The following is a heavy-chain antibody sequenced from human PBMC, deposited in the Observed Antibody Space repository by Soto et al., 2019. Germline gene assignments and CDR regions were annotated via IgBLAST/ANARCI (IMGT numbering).Heavy chain of an antibody. Sequence: PSGTLSLTCTVSGGSVSSGDYFWSWIRQPPGKGLEWIGYIYDSGSSYYNPSLKSRVTMSVDTSKNQFSLKLSSVTAADSAMYYCAREKGYISGPKNFDSWGQGTLVTVSS. CDR2: IYDSGSS. D-gene: IGHD5-12*01. CDR1: GGSVSSGDYF. J-gene: IGHJ4*02. CDR3: AREKGYISGPKNFDS. V-gene: IGHV4-30-4*01.